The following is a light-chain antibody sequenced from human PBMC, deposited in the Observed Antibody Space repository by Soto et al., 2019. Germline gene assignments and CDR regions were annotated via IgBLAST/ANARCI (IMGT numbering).Light chain of an antibody. CDR2: GAS. V-gene: IGKV3-15*01. CDR1: QSVTSW. J-gene: IGKJ1*01. CDR3: QQYLNWPWT. Sequence: EIVMTQSPATLSVSPGERATLSCRASQSVTSWLAWYQQKPSRAPRLLINGASIRATGIPARFSGSGSGKEFTLTISGLQSEDFAVYYCQQYLNWPWTFGQGTKVEI.